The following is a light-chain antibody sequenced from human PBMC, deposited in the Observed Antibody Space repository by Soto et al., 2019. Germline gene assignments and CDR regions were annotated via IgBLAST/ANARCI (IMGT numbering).Light chain of an antibody. CDR3: SSYAGSSTGV. V-gene: IGLV2-14*01. Sequence: QSALTQAASVSGSPGQSITISCTGTSSDIGSYNYVSWYQQHPGKAPKLIIYDVSSRPSGVSDRFAGSKSGNTASLTISGLQGEDGADYYCSSYAGSSTGVFGGGTKLTVL. CDR1: SSDIGSYNY. CDR2: DVS. J-gene: IGLJ3*02.